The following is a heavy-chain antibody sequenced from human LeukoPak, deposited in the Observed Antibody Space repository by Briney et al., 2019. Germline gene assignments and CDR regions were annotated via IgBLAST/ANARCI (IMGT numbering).Heavy chain of an antibody. V-gene: IGHV3-21*01. Sequence: GGSLRLSCAASGFTFSSYSMNWVRQAPGKGLEWVSSTSISSSYIFYADSVRGRFTISRDNSKNTLYLLMNSLRAEDTAVYYCARLDGVWSGPYYKGYFEYWGQGTLVTVSS. CDR3: ARLDGVWSGPYYKGYFEY. CDR1: GFTFSSYS. D-gene: IGHD3-3*01. J-gene: IGHJ4*02. CDR2: TSISSSYI.